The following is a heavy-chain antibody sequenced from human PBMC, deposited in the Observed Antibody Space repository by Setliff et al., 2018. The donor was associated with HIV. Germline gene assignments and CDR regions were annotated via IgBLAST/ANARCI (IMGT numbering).Heavy chain of an antibody. CDR3: ATRGDLLGRRASAVTVYYYYLDV. D-gene: IGHD2-21*02. CDR1: GYTLTELS. V-gene: IGHV1-24*01. Sequence: VASVKVSCKVPGYTLTELSIHWVRQAPGKGLEWMGGFVPEHSETIYAQKFQGRVTMTEDTSTDTAFMELSGLTSEDTAVYYCATRGDLLGRRASAVTVYYYYLDVWGNGTTVTVSS. CDR2: FVPEHSET. J-gene: IGHJ6*03.